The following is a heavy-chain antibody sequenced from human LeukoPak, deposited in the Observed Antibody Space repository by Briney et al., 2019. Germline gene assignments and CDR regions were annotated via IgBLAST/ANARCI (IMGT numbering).Heavy chain of an antibody. V-gene: IGHV3-21*01. CDR1: GFTFSTYS. J-gene: IGHJ4*02. D-gene: IGHD3-22*01. CDR2: ISSSSRFI. CDR3: ARGGRTDDSVGYYSWDY. Sequence: GGSLRLSCAASGFTFSTYSINWVRQAPGKGLEWVSCISSSSRFIYYADSVKGRFTISRDNTKNSLYLQMNGLRAEDTAVYFCARGGRTDDSVGYYSWDYWGQGTLVTVSS.